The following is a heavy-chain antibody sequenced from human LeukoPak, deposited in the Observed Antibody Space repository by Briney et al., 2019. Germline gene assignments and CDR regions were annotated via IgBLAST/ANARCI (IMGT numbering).Heavy chain of an antibody. Sequence: SETLSLTCTVSGGSVSSSSYYWGWIRQPPGKGLEWIGSIYYSGSTYYNPSLKSRVTISVDTSKNQFSLKLSSVTAADTAVYYCARHIRYPQYSSGWVFDYWGQGTLVTVSS. V-gene: IGHV4-39*01. CDR2: IYYSGST. CDR3: ARHIRYPQYSSGWVFDY. D-gene: IGHD6-19*01. CDR1: GGSVSSSSYY. J-gene: IGHJ4*02.